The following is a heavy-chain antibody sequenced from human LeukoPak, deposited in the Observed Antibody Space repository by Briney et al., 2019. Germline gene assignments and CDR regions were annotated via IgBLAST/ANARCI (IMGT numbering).Heavy chain of an antibody. CDR3: AKPRDYYDTATLNY. J-gene: IGHJ4*02. V-gene: IGHV3-23*01. D-gene: IGHD3-22*01. CDR2: ISGSGGST. CDR1: GFTFSSYA. Sequence: PGGSLRLSCAASGFTFSSYAMSWVRQAPGKGLEWVSAISGSGGSTYYADSVKGRFTISRDNSKNSLYLQMNSLRTEDTALYYCAKPRDYYDTATLNYWGQGTLVTVSS.